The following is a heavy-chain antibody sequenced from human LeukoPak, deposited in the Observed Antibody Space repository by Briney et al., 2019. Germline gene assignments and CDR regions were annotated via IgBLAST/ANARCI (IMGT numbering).Heavy chain of an antibody. CDR2: ISYDGSNK. Sequence: RPGGSLRLSCAASGFTFSSYGMHWVPQAPGKGLEWVAVISYDGSNKYYADSVKGRFTISRDNSKNTLYLQMNSLRAEDTAVYYCAKDYGDYGGFDPWGQGTLVTVSS. J-gene: IGHJ5*02. V-gene: IGHV3-30*18. CDR1: GFTFSSYG. CDR3: AKDYGDYGGFDP. D-gene: IGHD4-17*01.